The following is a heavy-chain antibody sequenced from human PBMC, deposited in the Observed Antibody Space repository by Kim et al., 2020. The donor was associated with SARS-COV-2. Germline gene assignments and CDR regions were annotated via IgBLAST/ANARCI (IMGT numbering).Heavy chain of an antibody. CDR3: AKDFGLSVFRFIAVAGAFDY. CDR2: ISYDGSNK. J-gene: IGHJ4*02. D-gene: IGHD6-19*01. CDR1: GFTFSSYG. Sequence: GGSLRLSCAASGFTFSSYGMHWVRQAPGKGLEWVAVISYDGSNKYYADSVKGRFTISRDNSKNTLYLQMNSLRAEDTAVYYCAKDFGLSVFRFIAVAGAFDYWGQGTLVTVSS. V-gene: IGHV3-30*18.